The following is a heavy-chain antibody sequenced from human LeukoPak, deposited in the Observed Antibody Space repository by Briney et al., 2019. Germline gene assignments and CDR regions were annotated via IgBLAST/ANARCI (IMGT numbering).Heavy chain of an antibody. J-gene: IGHJ4*02. CDR3: ARGCFGELLFDH. CDR2: ISSSGSHI. D-gene: IGHD3-10*01. V-gene: IGHV3-20*04. Sequence: GGSLRLSCAVSGFTFDDHGMIWLRQPPGKGLECVSCISSSGSHIYSVDSVKGRFAISRDNAKNSLYLQMNSLRAEDTALYYCARGCFGELLFDHWGQGTLVTVPS. CDR1: GFTFDDHG.